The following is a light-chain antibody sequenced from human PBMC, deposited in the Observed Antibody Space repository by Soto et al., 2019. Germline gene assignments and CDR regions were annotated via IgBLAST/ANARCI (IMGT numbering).Light chain of an antibody. CDR2: DAS. V-gene: IGKV3-11*01. CDR1: QSVSSY. CDR3: QQRCNWPLT. Sequence: EIVLTQSRATLSLSPGERATLSCRASQSVSSYLAWYQQKPGQAPRLLIYDASNRATGIPARFSGSGSGTDFTLTISSLEPEDFAVYYCQQRCNWPLTFGQGTKVEIK. J-gene: IGKJ1*01.